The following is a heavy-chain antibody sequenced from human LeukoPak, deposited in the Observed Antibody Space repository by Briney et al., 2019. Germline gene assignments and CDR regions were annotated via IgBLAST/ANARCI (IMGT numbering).Heavy chain of an antibody. D-gene: IGHD6-19*01. CDR3: AKEPRIAVAGDNWFDP. J-gene: IGHJ5*02. V-gene: IGHV3-23*01. CDR1: GFTFSSYA. Sequence: PGGSLRLSCAASGFTFSSYAMSCVRQAPGKGLEWVSAISGSGGSTYYADSVKGRFTISRDNSKNTLYLQMNSLRAEDTAVYYCAKEPRIAVAGDNWFDPWGQGTLVTVSS. CDR2: ISGSGGST.